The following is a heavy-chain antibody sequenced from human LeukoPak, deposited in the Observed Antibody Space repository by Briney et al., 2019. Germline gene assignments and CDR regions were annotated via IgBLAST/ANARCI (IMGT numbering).Heavy chain of an antibody. CDR3: AKFSAAALVPHDY. D-gene: IGHD6-13*01. CDR2: IWYDGSNK. Sequence: PGGSLRLSCAASGFTFTNYWMSWVRQAPGKGLEWVAVIWYDGSNKYYADSVKGRFTISRDNSKNTLYLQMNSLRAEDTAVYYCAKFSAAALVPHDYWGQGTLVTVSS. J-gene: IGHJ4*02. V-gene: IGHV3-33*06. CDR1: GFTFTNYW.